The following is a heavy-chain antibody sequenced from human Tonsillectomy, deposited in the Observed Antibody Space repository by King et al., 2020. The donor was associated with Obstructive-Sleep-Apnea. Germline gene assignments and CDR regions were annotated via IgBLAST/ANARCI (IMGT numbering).Heavy chain of an antibody. V-gene: IGHV1-18*04. J-gene: IGHJ4*02. Sequence: QLVQSGVEVKKPGASVKVSCKASGYTFTSYGITWVRLAPGQGLEWMGWISVYNGDTKYAQKFQGRVTMTTDTSTNTAYMELRSLRSEDTAVYYCARFAYAAVGSTDYFDYGGQGTLVTVSS. CDR3: ARFAYAAVGSTDYFDY. CDR1: GYTFTSYG. CDR2: ISVYNGDT. D-gene: IGHD6-13*01.